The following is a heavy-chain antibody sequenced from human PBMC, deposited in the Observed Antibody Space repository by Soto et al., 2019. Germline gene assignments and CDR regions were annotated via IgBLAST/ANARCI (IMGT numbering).Heavy chain of an antibody. CDR3: TRDPTTIVTTFPFDI. CDR2: IYADGRT. CDR1: GFTVNNNY. D-gene: IGHD4-17*01. V-gene: IGHV3-66*01. Sequence: GGSMRLSCAASGFTVNNNYFSWVRQAPGKGLEWVSVIYADGRTFYADSVKDRFTIYRDNSKNTVSLQMNSLRVEDTAVYYCTRDPTTIVTTFPFDIWGQGTMVTVSS. J-gene: IGHJ3*02.